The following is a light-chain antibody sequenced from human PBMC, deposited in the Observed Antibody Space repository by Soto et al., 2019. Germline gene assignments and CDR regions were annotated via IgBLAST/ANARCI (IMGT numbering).Light chain of an antibody. CDR2: EVS. V-gene: IGLV2-14*01. CDR1: SSDVGGYNY. Sequence: SAVTQPASVSGSPGQAITISCTGTSSDVGGYNYVSWYQQHPGKAPKLMIYEVSNRPSGVSNRFSGSKSGNTASLTISGLQAEDEADYYCSSYTSSSTYYVFGTGTKVTVL. J-gene: IGLJ1*01. CDR3: SSYTSSSTYYV.